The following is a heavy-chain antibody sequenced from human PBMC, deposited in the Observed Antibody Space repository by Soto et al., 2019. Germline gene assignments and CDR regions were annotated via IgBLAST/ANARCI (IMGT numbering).Heavy chain of an antibody. Sequence: GGSLRLSCAASGFTFSNAWMSWVHQAPGKGLEWVGRIKSKTDGGTTDYAAPVKGRFTISRDDSKNTLYLQMNSLKTEDTAVYYCTTGPPGGDDFDYWGQGTLVTVSS. D-gene: IGHD2-21*02. J-gene: IGHJ4*02. V-gene: IGHV3-15*01. CDR3: TTGPPGGDDFDY. CDR2: IKSKTDGGTT. CDR1: GFTFSNAW.